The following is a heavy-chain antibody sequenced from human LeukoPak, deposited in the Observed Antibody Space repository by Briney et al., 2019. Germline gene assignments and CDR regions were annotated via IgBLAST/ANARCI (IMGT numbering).Heavy chain of an antibody. Sequence: GASVKVSCKASGDTFTGYYMNWVRQAPGQGLEWLGRINPNTGGTNFAQSFQGRVTMTRDTSITTAYMELSGLRSDDTAVYYCARVGDGLNDAFDIWGQGTMVTVSS. CDR1: GDTFTGYY. CDR3: ARVGDGLNDAFDI. D-gene: IGHD5-24*01. J-gene: IGHJ3*02. V-gene: IGHV1-2*06. CDR2: INPNTGGT.